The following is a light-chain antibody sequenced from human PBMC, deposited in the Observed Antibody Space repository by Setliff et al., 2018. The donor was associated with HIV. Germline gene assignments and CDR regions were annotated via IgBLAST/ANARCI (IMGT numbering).Light chain of an antibody. J-gene: IGLJ2*01. CDR3: CSYAGSSTLV. V-gene: IGLV2-23*02. CDR1: SSDVGSYNL. Sequence: QSVLTQPASVSGSPGQSITISCTGTSSDVGSYNLVSWYQQHPGKAPKLMIYEVSKRPSGVSNRFSGSKSGNTASLPISGLQAEDEADYYCCSYAGSSTLVFGGGTKVTVL. CDR2: EVS.